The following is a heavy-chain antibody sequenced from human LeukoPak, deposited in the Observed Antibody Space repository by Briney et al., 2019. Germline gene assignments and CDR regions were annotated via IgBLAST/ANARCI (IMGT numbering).Heavy chain of an antibody. Sequence: GSLRLSCAASGFTFSSYSMNWVRQAPGKGLEWVSSISSSSSYIYYADSVKGRFTISRDNAKNLLYLQMNSLRAEDTAVYYCARDGYSSSSSLAFDIWGQGTMVTVSS. V-gene: IGHV3-21*01. J-gene: IGHJ3*02. CDR2: ISSSSSYI. CDR3: ARDGYSSSSSLAFDI. CDR1: GFTFSSYS. D-gene: IGHD6-6*01.